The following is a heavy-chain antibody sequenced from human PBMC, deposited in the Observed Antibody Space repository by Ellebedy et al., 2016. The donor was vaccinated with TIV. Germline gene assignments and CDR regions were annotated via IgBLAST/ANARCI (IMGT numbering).Heavy chain of an antibody. Sequence: MPSETLSLTCTVSGAYIRGSYWSWIRQSPGMRMEWLAYIYDSGTTNFNPSLSNRLTISRDTSRNQVSLRLKSVTAADTAVYYCARLAKLDSGYAFDYWGQGTLVTVSS. CDR2: IYDSGTT. CDR1: GAYIRGSY. D-gene: IGHD2-8*01. J-gene: IGHJ4*02. CDR3: ARLAKLDSGYAFDY. V-gene: IGHV4-59*08.